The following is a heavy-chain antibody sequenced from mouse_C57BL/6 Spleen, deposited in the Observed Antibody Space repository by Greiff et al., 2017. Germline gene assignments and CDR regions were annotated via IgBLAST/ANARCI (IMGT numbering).Heavy chain of an antibody. Sequence: EVQLQQSGPELVKPGASVKISCKASGYTFTDYYMNWVKQSHGKSLEWIGDINPNNGGTSYNQKFKGKATLTVDKSSSTAYMELRSLTSEDSAVYYCARRRYGTPDYWGQGTTLTVSS. CDR1: GYTFTDYY. CDR3: ARRRYGTPDY. CDR2: INPNNGGT. J-gene: IGHJ2*01. V-gene: IGHV1-26*01. D-gene: IGHD1-1*01.